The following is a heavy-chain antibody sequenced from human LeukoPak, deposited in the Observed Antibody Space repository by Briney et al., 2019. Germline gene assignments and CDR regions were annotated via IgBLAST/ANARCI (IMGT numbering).Heavy chain of an antibody. CDR1: GFTFRCSA. V-gene: IGHV3-23*01. CDR2: IGGGGENT. J-gene: IGHJ4*02. D-gene: IGHD1-26*01. Sequence: GGSLRLSCYASGFTFRCSAMSWVRQAPGKGLEWVSTIGGGGENTYYAHSAKGRFTNSRDNSKNTVYLQMNSLRAEDTAVYYCAKVLSGSQDYWGQGTLVTVFS. CDR3: AKVLSGSQDY.